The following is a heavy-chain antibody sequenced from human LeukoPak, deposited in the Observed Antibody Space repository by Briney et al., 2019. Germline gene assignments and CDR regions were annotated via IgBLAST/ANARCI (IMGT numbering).Heavy chain of an antibody. D-gene: IGHD3-3*01. J-gene: IGHJ2*01. CDR3: VRGPTLRHRTYWNFDL. V-gene: IGHV4-30-4*01. CDR2: IYYSGIT. CDR1: GGSISSGDYY. Sequence: TLSLTCTVSGGSISSGDYYWSWIRQPPGKGLEWIGYIYYSGITYYNPSLKSRVTISVDTSKRQFSLNVTSVTAADTGVYYCVRGPTLRHRTYWNFDLWGRGTLVTVSS.